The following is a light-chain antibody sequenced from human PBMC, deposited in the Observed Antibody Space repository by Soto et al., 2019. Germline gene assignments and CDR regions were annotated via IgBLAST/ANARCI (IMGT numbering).Light chain of an antibody. CDR2: DAY. J-gene: IGKJ5*01. CDR3: QHLNGYPIT. CDR1: QSISAW. V-gene: IGKV1-5*01. Sequence: PSTLSATAGDRVTITCRASQSISAWLAWYXXKXGXXXKXXXYDAYNLESGVPSRFSGSGSGTDFTLTISSLQPEDFATYYCQHLNGYPITVGQGTRLEIK.